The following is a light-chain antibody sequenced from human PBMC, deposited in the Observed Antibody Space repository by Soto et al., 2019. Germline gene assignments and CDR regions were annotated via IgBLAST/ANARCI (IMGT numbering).Light chain of an antibody. Sequence: QSALTQPASVAGSPGQSITISCTGTSSDVGSYNLVSWYQQHPGKAPKLMIYEGSKRPSGVSNRFSGSKSGNTSSLTISGLQDEDEADYYCCSYAGSSTWVFGVGTTLTVL. CDR2: EGS. CDR1: SSDVGSYNL. CDR3: CSYAGSSTWV. V-gene: IGLV2-23*01. J-gene: IGLJ3*02.